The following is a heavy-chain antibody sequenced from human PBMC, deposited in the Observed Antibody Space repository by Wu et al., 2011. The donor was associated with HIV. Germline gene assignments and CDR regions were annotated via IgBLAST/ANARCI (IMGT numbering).Heavy chain of an antibody. Sequence: VQLVQSGAEVKKPGESLKISCKASGYSFASHWIGWVRQMPGKGLEWMGIVYPTDSDTRYSPSFQGQVTISADKSISTACLQWSSLKASDTALYYCARLLGVDTAMVKYLDYWGQGTLVTVSS. D-gene: IGHD5-18*01. V-gene: IGHV5-51*01. CDR2: VYPTDSDT. J-gene: IGHJ4*02. CDR1: GYSFASHW. CDR3: ARLLGVDTAMVKYLDY.